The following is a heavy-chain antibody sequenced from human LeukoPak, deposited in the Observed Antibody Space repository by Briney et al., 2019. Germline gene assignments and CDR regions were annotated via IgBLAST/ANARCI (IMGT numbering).Heavy chain of an antibody. V-gene: IGHV3-53*01. D-gene: IGHD2-2*01. CDR2: IYSGGST. Sequence: PGGSLRLSCAASGFTFSSLAMSWVRQAPGKGLEWVSVIYSGGSTYYADSVKGRFTISRDNSKNTLYLQMNSLRAEDTAVYYCACARGYCSSTSCYDDYYYYMDVWGKGTTVTVSS. CDR1: GFTFSSLA. J-gene: IGHJ6*03. CDR3: ACARGYCSSTSCYDDYYYYMDV.